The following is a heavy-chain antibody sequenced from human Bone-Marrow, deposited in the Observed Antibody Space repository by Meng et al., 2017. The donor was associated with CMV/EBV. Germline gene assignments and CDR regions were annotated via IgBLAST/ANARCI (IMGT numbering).Heavy chain of an antibody. CDR3: VRDGHSWNFAY. D-gene: IGHD6-13*01. J-gene: IGHJ4*02. CDR1: GFTFSDYW. CDR2: IKGDGSHT. Sequence: GESLKISCAASGFTFSDYWMHWVRQTPGKGLLWVSRIKGDGSHTIYGDSVKGRFTISRDNAKNTLYLQMNTLRVDDTAVYYCVRDGHSWNFAYWGQGSLVTCSS. V-gene: IGHV3-74*01.